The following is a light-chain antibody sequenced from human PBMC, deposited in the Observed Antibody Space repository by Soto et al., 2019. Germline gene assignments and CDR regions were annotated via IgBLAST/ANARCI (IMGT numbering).Light chain of an antibody. CDR3: QQYYDTPT. CDR1: QIVLWSSNNKNF. V-gene: IGKV4-1*01. CDR2: WAS. J-gene: IGKJ1*01. Sequence: DIVMTQTPDSLAVSLGERATINCKSSQIVLWSSNNKNFLSWYHQKPGQPPKLLLYWASTRGSGVPDRFSGSGSETDFTLTISSLQAEDVGVYFCQQYYDTPTFGQGTKVDIK.